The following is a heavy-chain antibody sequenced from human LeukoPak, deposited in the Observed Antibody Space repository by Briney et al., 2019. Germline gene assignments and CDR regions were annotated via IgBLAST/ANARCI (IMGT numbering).Heavy chain of an antibody. V-gene: IGHV1-18*01. Sequence: GASVTVSCKASGYTFTSYGISWVRQAPGQGLEWMGWISAYNGNTNYAQKLQGRVTMTTDTSTSTAYMELRSLRSDDTAVYYCASGLVVVPAAIHSNYYGMDVWGQGTTVTVSS. J-gene: IGHJ6*02. CDR1: GYTFTSYG. D-gene: IGHD2-2*01. CDR3: ASGLVVVPAAIHSNYYGMDV. CDR2: ISAYNGNT.